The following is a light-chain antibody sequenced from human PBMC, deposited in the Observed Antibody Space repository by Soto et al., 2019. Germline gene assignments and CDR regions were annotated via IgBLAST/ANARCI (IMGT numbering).Light chain of an antibody. J-gene: IGLJ1*01. CDR3: SSYTSSSPYV. Sequence: QSVLTQPASVSGSPGQSIAISCTGTSSDVGGYNYVSWYQQHPGKAPKLMIYDVSSRPSGVFNRFSGSKSGNTASLTISGLQAEDEADYYCSSYTSSSPYVFGTGTKVTVL. V-gene: IGLV2-14*01. CDR2: DVS. CDR1: SSDVGGYNY.